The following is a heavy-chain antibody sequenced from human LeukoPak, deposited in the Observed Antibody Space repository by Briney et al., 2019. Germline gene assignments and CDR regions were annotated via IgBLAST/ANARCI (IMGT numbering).Heavy chain of an antibody. V-gene: IGHV4-59*01. D-gene: IGHD1-26*01. CDR1: GGSISSYY. Sequence: SETLSLTCTVSGGSISSYYWSWIRQPPGKGLEWIGYIYYSGSTNYNPSLKSRVTISVDTPKNQFSLKLSSVTAADTAVYYCARDRGAALGPDYWGQGTLVTVSS. J-gene: IGHJ4*02. CDR3: ARDRGAALGPDY. CDR2: IYYSGST.